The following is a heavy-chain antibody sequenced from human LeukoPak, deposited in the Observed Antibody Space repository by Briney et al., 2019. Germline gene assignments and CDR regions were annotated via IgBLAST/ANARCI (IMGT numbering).Heavy chain of an antibody. Sequence: GGSLRLSCAAPEFTFVRYAMNWVHQAPGKGLEWVSPINSDGSSTSYADSVKGRFTTSRDNATNTLYLQMNSLRAEDTAVYYCARSPNDAFDIWGQGTMVTVSS. CDR3: ARSPNDAFDI. CDR2: INSDGSST. CDR1: EFTFVRYA. V-gene: IGHV3-74*01. J-gene: IGHJ3*02.